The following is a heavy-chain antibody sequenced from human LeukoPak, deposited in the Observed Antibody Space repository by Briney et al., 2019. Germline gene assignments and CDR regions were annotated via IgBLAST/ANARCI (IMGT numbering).Heavy chain of an antibody. CDR1: GGSVSSGSYY. D-gene: IGHD6-13*01. CDR3: ARFFIAAAGPRMNAFDI. V-gene: IGHV4-61*01. Sequence: PSETLSLTCTVSGGSVSSGSYYWSWIRQPPGQGLEWIGYIYYSGSTNYNPSLKSRVTISVDTSKNQFSLKLSSVTAADTAVYYCARFFIAAAGPRMNAFDIWGQGTMVTVPS. CDR2: IYYSGST. J-gene: IGHJ3*02.